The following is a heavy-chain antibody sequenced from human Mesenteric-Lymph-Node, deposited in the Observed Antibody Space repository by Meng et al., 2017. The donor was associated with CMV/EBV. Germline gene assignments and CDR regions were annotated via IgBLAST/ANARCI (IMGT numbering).Heavy chain of an antibody. V-gene: IGHV1-18*01. D-gene: IGHD1-26*01. J-gene: IGHJ4*02. CDR3: ARVMRDPSGSYWVPLDY. CDR1: GYTFTSYE. CDR2: ISAYNGNT. Sequence: ASVKVSCKAFGYTFTSYEISWVRQAPGQGLEWMGWISAYNGNTNYAQKLQGRVTMTTDTSTSTAYMELRSLRSDDTAVYYCARVMRDPSGSYWVPLDYWGQGTLVTVSS.